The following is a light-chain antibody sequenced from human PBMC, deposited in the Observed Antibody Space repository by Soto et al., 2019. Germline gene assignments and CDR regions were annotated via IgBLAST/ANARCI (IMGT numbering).Light chain of an antibody. Sequence: EIVLTQSPASLSLSPGERAALSCRASQSVSSYLAWYQQKPGQAPRLLIYDASNRATGIPARFSGSGSGTDFTLTISSLEPEDFAVYYCQQRSNGQVTFAPGTKVDIK. V-gene: IGKV3-11*01. CDR2: DAS. CDR1: QSVSSY. CDR3: QQRSNGQVT. J-gene: IGKJ3*01.